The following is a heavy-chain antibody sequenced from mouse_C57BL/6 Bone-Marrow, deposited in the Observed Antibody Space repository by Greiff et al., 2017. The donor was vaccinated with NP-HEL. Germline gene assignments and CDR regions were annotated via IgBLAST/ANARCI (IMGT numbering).Heavy chain of an antibody. J-gene: IGHJ1*03. Sequence: QVQLQQSGPELVKPGASVKISCKASGYAFSSSWMNWVKQRPGKGLEWIGRIYPGDGDTNYNGKFKGKATLTADKTSSTAYMQLSSRTSEDSAVYFCARHYGSSLRWYFDVWGTGTTVTVSS. CDR2: IYPGDGDT. V-gene: IGHV1-82*01. CDR1: GYAFSSSW. CDR3: ARHYGSSLRWYFDV. D-gene: IGHD1-1*01.